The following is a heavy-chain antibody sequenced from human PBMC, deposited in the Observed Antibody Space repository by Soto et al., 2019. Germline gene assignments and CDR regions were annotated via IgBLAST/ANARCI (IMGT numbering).Heavy chain of an antibody. V-gene: IGHV4-4*02. Sequence: QVQLQESGPGLVRPSGTLSLTCAVSSGSISSSNWWSWVRQPPGKGLEWIGEIYHSGRTNYNPSLKGRVTISVDKSKNQFSLKLSSVTAADTAVYYCARVRVVVVVAATLDAFDIWGQGTMVTVSS. CDR2: IYHSGRT. CDR3: ARVRVVVVVAATLDAFDI. CDR1: SGSISSSNW. J-gene: IGHJ3*02. D-gene: IGHD2-15*01.